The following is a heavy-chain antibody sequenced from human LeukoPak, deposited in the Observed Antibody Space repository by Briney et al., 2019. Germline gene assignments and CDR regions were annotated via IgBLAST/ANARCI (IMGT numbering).Heavy chain of an antibody. J-gene: IGHJ3*02. Sequence: PSETLSLTCTVSSGSISTSTYYWGWIRQPPGKGLEWIGTVSYSGSTYLNPSLKSRVTISVGTSKNQFSLKLSSVTAADAAVYYCASHPPPTGNVNGAFDIWGQGTMVTVSS. CDR1: SGSISTSTYY. D-gene: IGHD1-1*01. CDR2: VSYSGST. CDR3: ASHPPPTGNVNGAFDI. V-gene: IGHV4-39*01.